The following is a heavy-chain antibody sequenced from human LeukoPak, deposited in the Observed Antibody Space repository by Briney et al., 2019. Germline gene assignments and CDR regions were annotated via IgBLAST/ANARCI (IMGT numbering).Heavy chain of an antibody. CDR2: IPYDGSHI. V-gene: IGHV3-30*18. J-gene: IGHJ4*02. D-gene: IGHD1-26*01. Sequence: GGSLRLSCAASGFTFSNYGMHWVRQAPGKGLEWVAVIPYDGSHIYYADSVQGRFTISRDNSKNRLYLQMNSLRAEDTAIYYCAKDHTIVGATAFDYWGQGTLVTVSS. CDR3: AKDHTIVGATAFDY. CDR1: GFTFSNYG.